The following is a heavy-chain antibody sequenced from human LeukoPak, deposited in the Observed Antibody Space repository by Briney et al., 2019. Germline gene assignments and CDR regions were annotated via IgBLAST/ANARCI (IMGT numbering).Heavy chain of an antibody. CDR1: GGSISSYY. D-gene: IGHD6-19*01. J-gene: IGHJ4*02. CDR3: ARVGIAVAGSLNFDY. CDR2: IYYSGST. Sequence: PSETLSLTCTVSGGSISSYYWSWIRQPPGKGPEWIGYIYYSGSTNYNPSLKSRVTISVDTSKNQFSLKLSSVTAADTAVYYCARVGIAVAGSLNFDYWGQGTLVTVSS. V-gene: IGHV4-59*01.